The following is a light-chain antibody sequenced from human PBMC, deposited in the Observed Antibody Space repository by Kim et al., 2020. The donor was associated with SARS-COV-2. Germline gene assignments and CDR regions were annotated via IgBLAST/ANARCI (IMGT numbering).Light chain of an antibody. CDR1: QSIGRL. CDR2: MAS. V-gene: IGKV1-5*03. J-gene: IGKJ1*01. CDR3: QQYTSSFPWT. Sequence: SIGDRVTITCRASQSIGRLLTWFQQKPGKAPKLLIYMASDLENGVPSRFSGSGSGTAFTLSISGLQPDDFATYYCQQYTSSFPWTFGQGTKVDIK.